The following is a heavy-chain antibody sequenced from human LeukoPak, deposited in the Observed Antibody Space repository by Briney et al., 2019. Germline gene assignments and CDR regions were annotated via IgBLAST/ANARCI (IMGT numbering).Heavy chain of an antibody. CDR1: GGSFSGYY. CDR3: ARGVGSPRVKSPDY. CDR2: SNHSGST. Sequence: SETLSLTCAVYGGSFSGYYWSWIRQPPGKVLEWIGESNHSGSTNYNPSVKSRLTMAVDTSKNQVALELSSVTAAHTAVYYCARGVGSPRVKSPDYWGQGTLVTVSS. D-gene: IGHD2-15*01. J-gene: IGHJ4*02. V-gene: IGHV4-34*01.